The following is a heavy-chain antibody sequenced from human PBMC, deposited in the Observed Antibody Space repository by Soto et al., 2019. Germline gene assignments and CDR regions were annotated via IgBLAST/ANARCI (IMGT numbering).Heavy chain of an antibody. Sequence: QITLKESGPTLVKPTQTLTLTCTFSGFSLSTSGVAVGWIRQPPGKALEWLALIYWDDDKRYSPSMKGRLTITRDTAKNQVVLIMTNMDPEDTATYYCAHRLTATAFDIWGQGTMVTVSS. D-gene: IGHD2-21*02. J-gene: IGHJ3*02. V-gene: IGHV2-5*02. CDR3: AHRLTATAFDI. CDR2: IYWDDDK. CDR1: GFSLSTSGVA.